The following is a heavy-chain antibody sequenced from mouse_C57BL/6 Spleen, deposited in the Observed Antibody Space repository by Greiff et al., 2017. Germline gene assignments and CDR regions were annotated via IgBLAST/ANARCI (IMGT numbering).Heavy chain of an antibody. CDR2: IDPSDSYT. Sequence: QVQLQQPGAELVRPGTSVKLSCKASGYTFTSYWMHWVKQRPGQGLEWIGVIDPSDSYTNYNQKFKGKATLTVDTSSSTAYMQLSSLTSEDSAVYYCARGPYYDGNYPYYCDYWGQGTTLTVSS. CDR1: GYTFTSYW. J-gene: IGHJ2*01. D-gene: IGHD2-3*01. V-gene: IGHV1-59*01. CDR3: ARGPYYDGNYPYYCDY.